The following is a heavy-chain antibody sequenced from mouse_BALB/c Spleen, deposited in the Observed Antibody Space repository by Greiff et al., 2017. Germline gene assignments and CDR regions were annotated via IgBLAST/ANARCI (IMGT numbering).Heavy chain of an antibody. V-gene: IGHV3-6*02. CDR1: GYSITSGYY. CDR2: ISYDGSN. J-gene: IGHJ4*01. CDR3: AVLYYGSSYDYAMDY. D-gene: IGHD1-1*01. Sequence: ESGPGLVKPSQSLSLTCSVTGYSITSGYYWNWIRQFPGNKLEWMGYISYDGSNNYNPSLKNRISITRDTSKNQFFLKLNSVTTEDTATYYCAVLYYGSSYDYAMDYWGQGTSVTVSS.